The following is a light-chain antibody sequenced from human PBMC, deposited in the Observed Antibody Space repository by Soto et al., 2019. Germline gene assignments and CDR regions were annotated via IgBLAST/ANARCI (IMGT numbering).Light chain of an antibody. J-gene: IGKJ1*01. CDR1: QSITTN. CDR2: GAS. Sequence: EIVMTQSPATLSVSPGARATLSCRASQSITTNLVWYQQKAGQAPRLLIYGASIRYTGVPDRFSGSGSGTEFTLTISSLRFEDFEVYYCQQYNNWPQTFGQGTKVDIK. V-gene: IGKV3-15*01. CDR3: QQYNNWPQT.